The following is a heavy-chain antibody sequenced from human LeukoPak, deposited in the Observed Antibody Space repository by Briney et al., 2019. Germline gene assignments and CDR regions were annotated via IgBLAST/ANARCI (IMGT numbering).Heavy chain of an antibody. D-gene: IGHD6-13*01. CDR2: IYTSGST. CDR1: GGSISSSNW. CDR3: ARDSPSLSSRSWSGDWFDP. J-gene: IGHJ5*02. V-gene: IGHV4-4*02. Sequence: SETLSLTCAVSGGSISSSNWWSWVRQPPGQGLGWIGRIYTSGSTNYNPSLKSRVTMSVDTSKNQFSLKLSSVTAADTAVYYWARDSPSLSSRSWSGDWFDPWGQGTLVTVSS.